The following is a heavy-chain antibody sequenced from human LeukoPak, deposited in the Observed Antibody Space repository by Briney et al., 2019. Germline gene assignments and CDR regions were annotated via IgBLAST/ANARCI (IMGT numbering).Heavy chain of an antibody. V-gene: IGHV3-30-3*01. CDR2: ISYDGSNK. D-gene: IGHD2-15*01. Sequence: GGSLRLSCAASGFTFSSYAMHWVRQAPGKGLEWVAVISYDGSNKYYADSVKGRFTISRDNPKNTLYLQMNSLRDEDTAVYYCARGGGIDYWGQGTLVTVSS. CDR3: ARGGGIDY. CDR1: GFTFSSYA. J-gene: IGHJ4*02.